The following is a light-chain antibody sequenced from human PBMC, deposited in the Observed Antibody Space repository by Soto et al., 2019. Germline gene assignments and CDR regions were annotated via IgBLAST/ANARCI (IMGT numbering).Light chain of an antibody. J-gene: IGLJ2*01. CDR1: SSDVGDYNY. CDR2: DVS. Sequence: QSALTQPASVSGSPGQSITISCTGTSSDVGDYNYVSWYQQHPGKAPKLMIYDVSNRPSAVSNRFSGSKSGNTASLTISRLQAEDEADDYCSSYTSSSTLVFGGGTKLTVL. CDR3: SSYTSSSTLV. V-gene: IGLV2-14*01.